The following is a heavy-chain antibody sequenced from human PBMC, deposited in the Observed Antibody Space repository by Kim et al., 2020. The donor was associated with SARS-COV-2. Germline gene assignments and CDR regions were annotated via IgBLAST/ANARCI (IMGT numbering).Heavy chain of an antibody. Sequence: SETLSLTCTVSGGSISSYYWSWIRQPPGKGLEWIGYIYYSGSTNYNPSLKSRVTISVDTSKNQFSLKLSSVTAADTAVYYCARGGGYDFWSGSKVYNWFDPWGQGTLVTVSS. CDR3: ARGGGYDFWSGSKVYNWFDP. D-gene: IGHD3-3*01. V-gene: IGHV4-59*01. J-gene: IGHJ5*02. CDR2: IYYSGST. CDR1: GGSISSYY.